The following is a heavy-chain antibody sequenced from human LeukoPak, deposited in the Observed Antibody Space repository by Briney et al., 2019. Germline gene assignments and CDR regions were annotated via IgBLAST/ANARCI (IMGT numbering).Heavy chain of an antibody. CDR1: GFTFSSHG. CDR3: ARMSASYLDY. CDR2: IWYDGSKK. V-gene: IGHV3-33*01. J-gene: IGHJ4*02. D-gene: IGHD3-16*01. Sequence: GGSLRLSCAASGFTFSSHGMHWVRQAPGKGLEWMAVIWYDGSKKYYADSVKGRFTISRDNSKNTLFLQMNSLRAEDTAVYFCARMSASYLDYWGQGTLVTVSS.